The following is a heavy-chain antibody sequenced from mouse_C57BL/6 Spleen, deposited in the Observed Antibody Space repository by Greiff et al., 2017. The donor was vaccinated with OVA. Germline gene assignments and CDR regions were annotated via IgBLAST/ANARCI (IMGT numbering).Heavy chain of an antibody. D-gene: IGHD2-5*01. V-gene: IGHV3-6*01. CDR2: ISYDGSN. J-gene: IGHJ2*01. Sequence: VQLQQSGPGLVKPSQSLSLTCSVTGYSITSGYYWNWIRQFPGNKLEWMGYISYDGSNNYNPSLKNRISITRDTSKNQFFLKLNSVTTEDTATYYCARDQDSNFFDYWGQGTTLTVSS. CDR3: ARDQDSNFFDY. CDR1: GYSITSGYY.